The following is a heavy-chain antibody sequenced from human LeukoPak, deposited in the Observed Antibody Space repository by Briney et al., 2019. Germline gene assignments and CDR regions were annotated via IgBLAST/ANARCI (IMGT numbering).Heavy chain of an antibody. CDR3: ARGEGYYASGSYYIDY. V-gene: IGHV3-21*01. CDR2: ITTSSTYI. Sequence: GGSLRLSCAASGFTFSSYTMNWVLQAPGKGLEWVSSITTSSTYIYYADSVRGRFTISRDNAKNSLYLRMSSLRVEDTAVYYCARGEGYYASGSYYIDYWGQGTLVTVSS. D-gene: IGHD3-10*01. J-gene: IGHJ4*02. CDR1: GFTFSSYT.